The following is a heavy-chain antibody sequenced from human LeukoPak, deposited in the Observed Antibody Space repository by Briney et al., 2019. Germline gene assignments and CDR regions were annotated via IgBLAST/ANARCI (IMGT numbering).Heavy chain of an antibody. CDR3: ASGGGAAAGTGY. CDR2: IYYSGST. CDR1: GGSISSYY. Sequence: PLETLSLTCTVSGGSISSYYWGWIRQPPGKGLEWIGSIYYSGSTYYNPSLKSRVTISVDTSKNQFSLKLSSVTAADTAVYYCASGGGAAAGTGYWGQGTLVTVSS. V-gene: IGHV4-39*01. D-gene: IGHD6-13*01. J-gene: IGHJ4*02.